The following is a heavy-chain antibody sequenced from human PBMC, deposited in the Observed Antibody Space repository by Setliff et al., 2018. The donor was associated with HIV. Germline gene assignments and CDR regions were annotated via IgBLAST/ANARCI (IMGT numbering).Heavy chain of an antibody. CDR2: IKQDGSEK. J-gene: IGHJ6*03. D-gene: IGHD3-10*01. Sequence: PGGSLRLSCAASGFTCIIHCMNWVRQAPGKGLGWVANIKQDGSEKYFVDSMKGRFTMSRDNAKDSVFLQMNSLRAGDTAVYYCARGYPRAHYYAKHYYMDVWGKGTTVTVSS. CDR1: GFTCIIHC. CDR3: ARGYPRAHYYAKHYYMDV. V-gene: IGHV3-7*01.